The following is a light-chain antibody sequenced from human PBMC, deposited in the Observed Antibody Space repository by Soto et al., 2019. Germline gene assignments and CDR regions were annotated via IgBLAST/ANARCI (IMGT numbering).Light chain of an antibody. CDR1: QGIVNS. CDR2: DAS. V-gene: IGKV1-16*02. CDR3: HQYSSYPLS. Sequence: DIQMTQSPSSLSASVGDRVTITCRASQGIVNSLAWFQLKPGIAPKSLNYDASSLHSGVPSKFSVSGSGTDFTLTISSLQPEDLATYYCHQYSSYPLSFGGGTKVEIK. J-gene: IGKJ4*01.